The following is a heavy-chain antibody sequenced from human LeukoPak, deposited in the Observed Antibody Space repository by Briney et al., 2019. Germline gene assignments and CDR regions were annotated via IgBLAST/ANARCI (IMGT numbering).Heavy chain of an antibody. D-gene: IGHD3/OR15-3a*01. CDR1: GFTFSRYG. Sequence: GGSLRLSCAASGFTFSRYGMSWVRQAPGKGLEWVSAISGSGGRTYYADSVKGRFTISRDNSKNTLYLQMNSLRAEDTAVYYCAKGGLVHPLHIWGQGTMVTVSS. V-gene: IGHV3-23*01. J-gene: IGHJ3*02. CDR3: AKGGLVHPLHI. CDR2: ISGSGGRT.